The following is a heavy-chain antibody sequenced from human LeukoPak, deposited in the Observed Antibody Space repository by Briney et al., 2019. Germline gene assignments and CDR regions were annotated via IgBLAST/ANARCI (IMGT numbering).Heavy chain of an antibody. V-gene: IGHV4-34*01. CDR3: ARGPKLLWFGSSPYFDY. J-gene: IGHJ4*02. CDR1: GGSFSGYY. Sequence: SETLSLTCAVYGGSFSGYYWSWIRQPPGKGLEWIGEINHSGSTNYNPSLKSRVTISVNTSKNQFSLKLSSVTAADTAVYYCARGPKLLWFGSSPYFDYWGQGTLVTVSS. D-gene: IGHD3-10*01. CDR2: INHSGST.